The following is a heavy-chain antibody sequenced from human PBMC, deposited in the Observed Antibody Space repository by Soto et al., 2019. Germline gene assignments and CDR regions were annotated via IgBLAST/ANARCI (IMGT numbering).Heavy chain of an antibody. CDR1: GGSFSGYY. V-gene: IGHV4-34*01. D-gene: IGHD3-10*01. Sequence: SETLYLTCAVYGGSFSGYYWSWIRQPPGKGLEWIGEINHSGSTNYNPSLKSRVTISVDTSKNQFSLKLSSVTAADTAVYYCARGPTMVRGVIITYYWFDPWGQGTLVTVSS. CDR3: ARGPTMVRGVIITYYWFDP. J-gene: IGHJ5*02. CDR2: INHSGST.